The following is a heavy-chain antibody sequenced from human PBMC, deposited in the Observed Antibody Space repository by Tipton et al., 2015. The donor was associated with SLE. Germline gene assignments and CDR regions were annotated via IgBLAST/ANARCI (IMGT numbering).Heavy chain of an antibody. D-gene: IGHD2-8*01. CDR1: GGSLSSGGYY. Sequence: TLSLTCTVSGGSLSSGGYYWNWIRQPAGKGLEWIGLISPSGSTNYNPSLKTRVTISIDTSTNQFSLKVTSVTAADTAVYYCATEATTLMAPSYFDYWGQGTLVTVSS. J-gene: IGHJ4*02. V-gene: IGHV4-61*02. CDR3: ATEATTLMAPSYFDY. CDR2: ISPSGST.